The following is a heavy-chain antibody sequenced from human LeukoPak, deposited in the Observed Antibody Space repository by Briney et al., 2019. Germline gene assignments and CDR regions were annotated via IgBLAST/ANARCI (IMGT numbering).Heavy chain of an antibody. D-gene: IGHD6-13*01. CDR2: VSYDGGSK. CDR1: GFAFSSYA. J-gene: IGHJ4*02. V-gene: IGHV3-30-3*01. Sequence: GGSLRLSCAASGFAFSSYAMHWVRQGPGKGLEWVALVSYDGGSKYYADSVKGRITISRDNSKNTLHLQMNSLRTEDTGVYYCARVKGGIAAAGNYFDYWGQGTLVTVSS. CDR3: ARVKGGIAAAGNYFDY.